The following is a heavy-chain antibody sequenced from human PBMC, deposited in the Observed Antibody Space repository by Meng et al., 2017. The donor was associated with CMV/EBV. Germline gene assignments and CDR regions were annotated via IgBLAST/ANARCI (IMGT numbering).Heavy chain of an antibody. CDR3: ARDLVYYCSSTSCYFDLYYGMDV. D-gene: IGHD2-2*01. Sequence: AGKVSCKASGGTFSSYSISWVRQAPGQGLEWMGGIIPIFGTANYAQKFQGRVTITTAESTSTAYMELSSLRSEDTAVYYCARDLVYYCSSTSCYFDLYYGMDVWGQGTTVTVSS. J-gene: IGHJ6*02. CDR1: GGTFSSYS. CDR2: IIPIFGTA. V-gene: IGHV1-69*05.